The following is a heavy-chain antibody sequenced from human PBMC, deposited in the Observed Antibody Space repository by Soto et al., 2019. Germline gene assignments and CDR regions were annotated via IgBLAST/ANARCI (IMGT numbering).Heavy chain of an antibody. CDR3: ARDSGVFFDDTALDH. CDR2: MNPSGGRA. CDR1: GYIFTNYN. D-gene: IGHD2-8*01. Sequence: QVQLVQSGAAVKAPGASVKLSCKTSGYIFTNYNIHWVRQAPGQGLEWMGIMNPSGGRAHYSEKFQGRLTMTRDTSASTVYMELSSLTSEDTAIYYGARDSGVFFDDTALDHWGQGTLVPVSS. V-gene: IGHV1-46*03. J-gene: IGHJ4*02.